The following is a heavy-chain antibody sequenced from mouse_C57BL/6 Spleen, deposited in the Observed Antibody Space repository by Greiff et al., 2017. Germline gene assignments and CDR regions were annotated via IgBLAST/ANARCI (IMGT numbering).Heavy chain of an antibody. CDR3: ARAYYSNYERDYYAMDY. V-gene: IGHV2-6*03. D-gene: IGHD2-5*01. CDR2: IWSDGST. J-gene: IGHJ4*01. CDR1: GFSLTSYG. Sequence: VQVVESGPGLVAPSQSLSITCTVSGFSLTSYGVHWVRQPPGKGLEWLVVIWSDGSTTYNSALKSRLSISKDNSKSQVFLKMNSLQTDDTAMYYCARAYYSNYERDYYAMDYWGQGTSVTVSS.